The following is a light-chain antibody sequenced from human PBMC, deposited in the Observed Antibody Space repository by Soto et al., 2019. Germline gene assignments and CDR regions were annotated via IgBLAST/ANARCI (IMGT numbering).Light chain of an antibody. CDR3: SSYSSSSIVV. Sequence: QSALTQPASVSGSPGQSITISCIGTSGDIGGYNYVSWYQHHPGKVPKLLIYEVTDRPSEISTRFSGSKSGNTASLTISGLQAEDEADYYCSSYSSSSIVVFGGGTKLTVL. CDR1: SGDIGGYNY. CDR2: EVT. V-gene: IGLV2-14*01. J-gene: IGLJ2*01.